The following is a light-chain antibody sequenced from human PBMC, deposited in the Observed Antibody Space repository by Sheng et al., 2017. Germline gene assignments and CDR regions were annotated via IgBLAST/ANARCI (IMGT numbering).Light chain of an antibody. CDR1: SSDVGSYHY. CDR2: DVT. Sequence: QSALTQPASVSGSPGQSVTISCTGTSSDVGSYHYVSWYQQHPGKAPKLIIYDVTDRPSGVSERFSGSKSGNTASLTISGLQAEDEADYYCFSYTSRGTYVFGTGTKVTV. J-gene: IGLJ1*01. V-gene: IGLV2-14*03. CDR3: FSYTSRGTYV.